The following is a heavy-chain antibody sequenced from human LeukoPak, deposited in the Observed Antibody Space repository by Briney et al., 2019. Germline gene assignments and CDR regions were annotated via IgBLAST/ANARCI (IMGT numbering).Heavy chain of an antibody. CDR2: ISSSSSHT. J-gene: IGHJ4*02. CDR3: ARVGVIATAGTFDF. CDR1: GFTFSDYY. D-gene: IGHD6-13*01. Sequence: GGSLRLSCAASGFTFSDYYMTWIRQSPGKGLEWVSYISSSSSHTHYADSVKGRFTISRDNAMNSLYLQMSSLRADDTAVYYCARVGVIATAGTFDFWGQGTLVTVSS. V-gene: IGHV3-11*06.